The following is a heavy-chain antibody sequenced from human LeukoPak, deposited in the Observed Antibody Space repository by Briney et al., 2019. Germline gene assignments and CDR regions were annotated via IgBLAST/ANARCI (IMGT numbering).Heavy chain of an antibody. D-gene: IGHD1-26*01. V-gene: IGHV3-53*05. Sequence: PGGSLRLSCAASEFSVKYNYMTWVRQAPGKGLEWVSLLYSAGSTNYADSVKGRFTISRDNSKNSLYLQMNSLRVEDTALYYCAKDGKNYFDYWGQGSLVTVSS. CDR3: AKDGKNYFDY. CDR1: EFSVKYNY. CDR2: LYSAGST. J-gene: IGHJ4*02.